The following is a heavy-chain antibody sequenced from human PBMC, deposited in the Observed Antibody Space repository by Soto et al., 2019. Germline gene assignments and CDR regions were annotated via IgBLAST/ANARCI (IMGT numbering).Heavy chain of an antibody. V-gene: IGHV3-66*01. CDR2: IDIGGNT. J-gene: IGHJ4*02. CDR3: ARGRGSTGYRGREHYFDY. Sequence: EVQVVESGGGLVQPGGSLRLSCAASGFSVTNNYMNWVRQAPGKGLEWVSIIDIGGNTYYADSVKDRFTISRDNSRNTVYRHMVSVRAEDTAVYYCARGRGSTGYRGREHYFDYWGQGTLGTVAP. D-gene: IGHD2-2*01. CDR1: GFSVTNNY.